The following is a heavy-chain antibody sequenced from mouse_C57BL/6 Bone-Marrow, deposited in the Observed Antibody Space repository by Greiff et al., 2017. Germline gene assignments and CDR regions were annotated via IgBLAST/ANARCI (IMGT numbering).Heavy chain of an antibody. CDR1: GYAFSSSW. V-gene: IGHV1-82*01. CDR3: ATPMTRVGANWYFDG. J-gene: IGHJ1*03. Sequence: QVQLQQSGPELVKPGASVKISCKASGYAFSSSWMNWVKQRPGKGLEWIGRIYPGDGDTNYNGKFKGKATLTADKSSSTAYMQRSSLTSEDAAVYFCATPMTRVGANWYFDGWGTGTTVTVSS. CDR2: IYPGDGDT. D-gene: IGHD1-1*01.